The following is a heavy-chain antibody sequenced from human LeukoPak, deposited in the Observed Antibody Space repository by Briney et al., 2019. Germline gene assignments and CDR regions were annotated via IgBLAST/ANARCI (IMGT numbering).Heavy chain of an antibody. V-gene: IGHV4-59*08. CDR2: IYYSGST. CDR1: GGSISSYY. J-gene: IGHJ5*02. CDR3: ARHVGIVVVAASASFWFDP. D-gene: IGHD2-21*02. Sequence: PSETLSLTCTVSGGSISSYYWSWIRQPPGKGLEWIGYIYYSGSTNYNPSLKSRVTISVDTSKNQFSLKLSSVTAADTAVYYCARHVGIVVVAASASFWFDPWGQGTLVTVSS.